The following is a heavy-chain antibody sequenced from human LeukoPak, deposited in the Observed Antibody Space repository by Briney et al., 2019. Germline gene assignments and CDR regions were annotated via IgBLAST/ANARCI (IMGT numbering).Heavy chain of an antibody. J-gene: IGHJ4*02. CDR1: GYTFSRYG. Sequence: ASVNVSYKASGYTFSRYGLSCLRQAPGQGLEWMGWISAYNGNTNYAQKLQGRVTMTTDRSTSIAYMELRSLRSDDTAVYYCARDRLGSDSSSPQSVSFDFGGQGTLVTVSS. V-gene: IGHV1-18*01. CDR2: ISAYNGNT. D-gene: IGHD6-13*01. CDR3: ARDRLGSDSSSPQSVSFDF.